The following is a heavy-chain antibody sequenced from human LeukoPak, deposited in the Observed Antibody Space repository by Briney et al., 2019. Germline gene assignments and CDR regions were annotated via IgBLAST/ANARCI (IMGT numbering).Heavy chain of an antibody. CDR3: ARGGAAAGFG. J-gene: IGHJ4*02. Sequence: PGGPLRLSFAASGLPVSSKYMSWVRQAPGKGREWISVIYSGRNTYYAHSVKGRFTISIDNSKNTLYLQMNSLRAEDTAMYYCARGGAAAGFGWGQGTLVTVSS. V-gene: IGHV3-53*01. D-gene: IGHD6-13*01. CDR2: IYSGRNT. CDR1: GLPVSSKY.